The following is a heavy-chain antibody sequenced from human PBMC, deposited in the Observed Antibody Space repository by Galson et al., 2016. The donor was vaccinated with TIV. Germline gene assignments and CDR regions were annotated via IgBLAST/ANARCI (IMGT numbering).Heavy chain of an antibody. J-gene: IGHJ3*01. D-gene: IGHD3-22*01. V-gene: IGHV1-69*13. CDR3: ARQMYFYDSSRKGDAFDV. Sequence: SVKVSCKASEDTFSNHAISWARQAPGQGLEWMGRIVPIFRTPTYAQKFQGRVTLTADESTSTAYMELSNLRSEDTAVYYCARQMYFYDSSRKGDAFDVGGQGSMVTVAS. CDR1: EDTFSNHA. CDR2: IVPIFRTP.